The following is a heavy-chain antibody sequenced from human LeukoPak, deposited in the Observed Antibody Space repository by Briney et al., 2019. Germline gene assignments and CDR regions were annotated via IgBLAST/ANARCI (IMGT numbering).Heavy chain of an antibody. CDR3: AKDRITMIVVALYYFDY. V-gene: IGHV3-23*01. J-gene: IGHJ4*02. CDR1: GFTFSSYA. Sequence: PGGSLRLSCAASGFTFSSYAMSWVRQAPGKGLEWVSAISGSGGGTYYADSVKGRFTISRDNSKNTLYLQMNSLRAEDTAVYYCAKDRITMIVVALYYFDYWGQGTLVTVSS. D-gene: IGHD3-22*01. CDR2: ISGSGGGT.